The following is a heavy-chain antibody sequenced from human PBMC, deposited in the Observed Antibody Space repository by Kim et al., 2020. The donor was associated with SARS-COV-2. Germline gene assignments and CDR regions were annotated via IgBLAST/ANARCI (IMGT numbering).Heavy chain of an antibody. CDR2: NK. V-gene: IGHV3-33*01. D-gene: IGHD3-22*01. J-gene: IGHJ4*02. Sequence: NKYYADSVKGRFTISRDNSKNTLYLQMNSLRAEDTAVYYCARDISAVVLNWGQGTLVTVSS. CDR3: ARDISAVVLN.